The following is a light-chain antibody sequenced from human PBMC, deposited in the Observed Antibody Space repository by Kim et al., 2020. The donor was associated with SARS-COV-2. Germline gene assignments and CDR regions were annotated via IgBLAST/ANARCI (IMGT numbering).Light chain of an antibody. CDR2: EVS. J-gene: IGLJ3*02. Sequence: QSALTQPPSASGSPGQSVTISCTGTSSDVGGYDYVSWYQQHPGKGPKLLIYEVSKRPSGVPDRFFGSKSGNTASLTVSGLQAEDEADYYCSSYAGSNNWVFGGGTRLTVL. CDR1: SSDVGGYDY. CDR3: SSYAGSNNWV. V-gene: IGLV2-8*01.